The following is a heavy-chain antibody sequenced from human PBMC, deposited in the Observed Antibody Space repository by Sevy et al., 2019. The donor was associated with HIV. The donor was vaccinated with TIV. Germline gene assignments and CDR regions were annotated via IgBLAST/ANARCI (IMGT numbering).Heavy chain of an antibody. Sequence: SETLSLTCTVSGGSITSLYWNWIRQPPGKGLEWIANIYYNGHINYNPSLKSRVTLSLDTSKNQFSLRLSSGAAADTAMYYCAGENAWGRGYSWVQGTLVTVSS. J-gene: IGHJ4*02. CDR1: GGSITSLY. CDR2: IYYNGHI. V-gene: IGHV4-59*08. CDR3: AGENAWGRGYS. D-gene: IGHD1-26*01.